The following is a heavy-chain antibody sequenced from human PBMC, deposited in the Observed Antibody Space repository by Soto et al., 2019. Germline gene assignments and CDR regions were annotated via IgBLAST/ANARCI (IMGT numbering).Heavy chain of an antibody. CDR3: ARGIATGQLDP. CDR2: IIPLFGTT. Sequence: SVKVSCKASGGTFNSYAISWVRQAPGLGLEWMGGIIPLFGTTNYAQKFQGRVTITADKSTSTAYMELSSLRSEDTAVYYCARGIATGQLDPWGQGTLVTVSS. J-gene: IGHJ5*02. CDR1: GGTFNSYA. D-gene: IGHD2-15*01. V-gene: IGHV1-69*06.